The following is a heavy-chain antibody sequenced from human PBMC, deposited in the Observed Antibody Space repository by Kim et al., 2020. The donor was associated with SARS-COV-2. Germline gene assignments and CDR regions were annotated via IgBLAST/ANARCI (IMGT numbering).Heavy chain of an antibody. D-gene: IGHD6-6*01. CDR3: AREEVHYTSSLDY. J-gene: IGHJ4*02. CDR1: GYNFPDYY. V-gene: IGHV1-2*02. CDR2: LNPNSGGT. Sequence: ASVKVSCKTSGYNFPDYYIHWVRQAPGQGLEWMGWLNPNSGGTIYAQNFQGRVAMTRDMSISAAYMEFSRLTSDDTALYYCAREEVHYTSSLDYWGRGTLVTVSS.